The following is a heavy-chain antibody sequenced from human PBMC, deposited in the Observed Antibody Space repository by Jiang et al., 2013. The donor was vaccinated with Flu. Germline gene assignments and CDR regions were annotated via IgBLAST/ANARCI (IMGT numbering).Heavy chain of an antibody. D-gene: IGHD6-13*01. CDR1: GFTFSSYS. CDR3: AKVYSSSWSTGFDP. V-gene: IGHV3-21*01. J-gene: IGHJ5*02. Sequence: VQLVESGGGLVKPGGSLRLSCAASGFTFSSYSMNWVRQAPGKGLEWVSSISSSSSYIYYADSVKGRFTVSRDNAKNSLYLQMNSLRAEDTAVYYCAKVYSSSWSTGFDPWGQGTLVTVSS. CDR2: ISSSSSYI.